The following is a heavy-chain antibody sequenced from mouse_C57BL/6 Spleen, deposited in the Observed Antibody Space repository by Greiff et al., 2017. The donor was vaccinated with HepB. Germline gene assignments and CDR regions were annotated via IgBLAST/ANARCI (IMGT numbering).Heavy chain of an antibody. Sequence: QVQLQHPGTELVKPGASVKLSCKASGYTFTSYWMHWVKQRPGQGLEWIGNINPSNGGTNYNEKFKSKATLTVDKSSSTAYMQLSSLTSEDSAVYYCASPTGRMWYFDVWGTRTTVTVSS. CDR1: GYTFTSYW. D-gene: IGHD4-1*02. CDR2: INPSNGGT. V-gene: IGHV1-53*01. CDR3: ASPTGRMWYFDV. J-gene: IGHJ1*03.